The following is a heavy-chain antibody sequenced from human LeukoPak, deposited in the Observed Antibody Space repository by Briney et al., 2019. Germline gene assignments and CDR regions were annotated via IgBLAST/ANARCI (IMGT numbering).Heavy chain of an antibody. D-gene: IGHD1-26*01. CDR1: GFTFSSYG. Sequence: GGSLRLSYAASGFTFSSYGMHWVRQAPGKGLEWVAVISYDGSNKYYADSVKGRFTISRDNSKNTLYLQMNSLRAEYTAVYSCAKGKGGSYRFYSYYYGMDVWGQGTTVTVSS. J-gene: IGHJ6*02. CDR2: ISYDGSNK. CDR3: AKGKGGSYRFYSYYYGMDV. V-gene: IGHV3-30*18.